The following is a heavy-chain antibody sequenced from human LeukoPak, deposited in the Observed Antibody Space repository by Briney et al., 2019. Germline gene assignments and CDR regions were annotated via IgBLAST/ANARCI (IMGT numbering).Heavy chain of an antibody. Sequence: GGSLRLSCAASGFIFSSYAMSWVRQAPGKGLEWVSAMSGGGSTYYADSVKGRFTISRDNSKNTLYLQMNSLRAEDTAVYYCAKDLGSSSWYYFDYWGQGTLVTVSS. V-gene: IGHV3-23*01. CDR3: AKDLGSSSWYYFDY. CDR1: GFIFSSYA. CDR2: MSGGGST. D-gene: IGHD6-13*01. J-gene: IGHJ4*02.